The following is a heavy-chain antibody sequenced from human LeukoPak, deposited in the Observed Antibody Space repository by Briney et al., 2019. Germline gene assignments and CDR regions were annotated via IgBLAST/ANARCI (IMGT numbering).Heavy chain of an antibody. CDR2: ISSDGSNI. Sequence: GGSLRLSCAASGFTFSSYWMNWVRQVPGKGLEWVSRISSDGSNINYADSVKGRFTISRDNAKNFLYLQMNSLRAEDTAVYYCARTYYDILTGYNPYFDYWGQGILVTVSS. CDR1: GFTFSSYW. CDR3: ARTYYDILTGYNPYFDY. J-gene: IGHJ4*02. V-gene: IGHV3-74*01. D-gene: IGHD3-9*01.